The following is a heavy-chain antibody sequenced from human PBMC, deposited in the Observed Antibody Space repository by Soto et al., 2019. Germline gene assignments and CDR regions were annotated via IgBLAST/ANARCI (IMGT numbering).Heavy chain of an antibody. J-gene: IGHJ4*02. Sequence: SETLSLTCAVDGGSFSGYCWSWIRQPPGKGLEWIGEINHSGSTNYNPSLKSRVTISVDTSKNQFSLKLSSVTAADTAVYYCARGSEGLDPSKGSAVAALPNFDYWGQGTLVTVSS. V-gene: IGHV4-34*01. CDR3: ARGSEGLDPSKGSAVAALPNFDY. D-gene: IGHD6-19*01. CDR2: INHSGST. CDR1: GGSFSGYC.